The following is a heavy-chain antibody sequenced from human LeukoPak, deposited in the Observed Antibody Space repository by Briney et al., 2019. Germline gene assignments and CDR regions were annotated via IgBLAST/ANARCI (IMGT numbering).Heavy chain of an antibody. V-gene: IGHV4-59*12. Sequence: PSETLSLTCTVSGGSISGSYWSWIRQPPGKGLEWIAYMYNSGSTNYNPSLKSRVTISIDASKNQFSLKLSSVTAADTAVYYCARADIVVVPAAILDSYYFDYWGQGTLVTVSS. CDR3: ARADIVVVPAAILDSYYFDY. CDR1: GGSISGSY. J-gene: IGHJ4*02. CDR2: MYNSGST. D-gene: IGHD2-2*01.